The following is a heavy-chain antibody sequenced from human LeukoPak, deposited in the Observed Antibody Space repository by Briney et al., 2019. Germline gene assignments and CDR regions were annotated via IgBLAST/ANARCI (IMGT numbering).Heavy chain of an antibody. J-gene: IGHJ4*02. Sequence: SETLSLTCTVSGGSISSHYWSWVRQPPGKGLEWIGYIYYSGSTNYNPSLKSRVTISVDTSKNQFSLKLSSVTAAETAVYYCARDRGSSFFDYWGQGTLVTVSS. D-gene: IGHD6-6*01. CDR2: IYYSGST. CDR1: GGSISSHY. CDR3: ARDRGSSFFDY. V-gene: IGHV4-59*11.